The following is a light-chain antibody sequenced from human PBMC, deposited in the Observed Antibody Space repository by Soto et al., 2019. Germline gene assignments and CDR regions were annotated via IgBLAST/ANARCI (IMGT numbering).Light chain of an antibody. V-gene: IGKV3-11*01. Sequence: EIALTQSPATLSLSPGERATLSCRASQSVSSYLAWYQQKPGQAPRLLIYDASNRATGIPARFSGSGSGTDFTLTITSLEPEDFALYYCQQRSNWPSTFGGGTKVEIK. CDR1: QSVSSY. J-gene: IGKJ4*01. CDR2: DAS. CDR3: QQRSNWPST.